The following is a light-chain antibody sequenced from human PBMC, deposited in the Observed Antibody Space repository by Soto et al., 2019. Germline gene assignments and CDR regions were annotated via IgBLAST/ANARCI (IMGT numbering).Light chain of an antibody. J-gene: IGKJ1*01. CDR1: QSLGSN. Sequence: EIVMTQSPATLSVSQGERATLSCRASQSLGSNLAWYQQKPGQAPRLLMYGASTRARGVSGRFSGSGSGTEFTLTISILQSEDFAVYYCQQYNNWPRTFGQGTKGDIK. CDR3: QQYNNWPRT. V-gene: IGKV3-15*01. CDR2: GAS.